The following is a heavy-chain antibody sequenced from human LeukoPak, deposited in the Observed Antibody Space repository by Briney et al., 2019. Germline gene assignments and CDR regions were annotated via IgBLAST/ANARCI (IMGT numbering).Heavy chain of an antibody. V-gene: IGHV3-30*12. CDR3: VRDDATDDNGFDI. D-gene: IGHD3-9*01. CDR2: IIDESRQ. CDR1: GFTFSSFG. Sequence: GGSLRLSCAAXGFTFSSFGMHWVRQAPGKGLEWVALIIDESRQIYTPSVKGRFTISRDNSKNTLYLEMNSLRVDDTAVYYCVRDDATDDNGFDIWGQGTMVTVSS. J-gene: IGHJ3*02.